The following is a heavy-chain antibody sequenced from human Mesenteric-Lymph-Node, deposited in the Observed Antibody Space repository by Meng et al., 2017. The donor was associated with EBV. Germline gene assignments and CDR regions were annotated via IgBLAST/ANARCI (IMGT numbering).Heavy chain of an antibody. CDR1: GGSFSGYF. CDR3: ARGPYSDWPLAAY. Sequence: QVQLQESGPGLVKPSXXXXLTCAVYGGSFSGYFSTWIRQPPGKGLEWIGEISHTGGTNYNPSLKSRVTISLDTSKNQFSLNLNSVTAADTAVYYCARGPYSDWPLAAYWGQGTLVTVSS. CDR2: ISHTGGT. V-gene: IGHV4-34*09. J-gene: IGHJ4*02. D-gene: IGHD3/OR15-3a*01.